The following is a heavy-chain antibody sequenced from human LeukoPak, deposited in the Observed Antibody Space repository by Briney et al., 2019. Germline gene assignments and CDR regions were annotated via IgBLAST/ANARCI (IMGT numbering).Heavy chain of an antibody. CDR1: GGSFSGYY. D-gene: IGHD2-2*01. V-gene: IGHV4-34*01. Sequence: AATLSLTCAVYGGSFSGYYWSWIRQPPGKGVEWIGDVNHSGSTNYYPSLKSRVTISVDTSKNQFSLKLSSVTAADTAVFHCARVLSIVVVPGATFWFDPWGQGTLVTVSS. CDR2: VNHSGST. CDR3: ARVLSIVVVPGATFWFDP. J-gene: IGHJ5*02.